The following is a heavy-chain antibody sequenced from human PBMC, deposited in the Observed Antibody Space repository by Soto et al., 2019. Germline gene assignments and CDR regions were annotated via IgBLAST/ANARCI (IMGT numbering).Heavy chain of an antibody. J-gene: IGHJ5*02. V-gene: IGHV5-51*01. CDR3: ARRPAEQEYQLATWFDP. CDR1: GYSFTSYW. Sequence: GESLKISCKGSGYSFTSYWIGWVRQMPGKGLEWMGIIYPGDSDTRYSPSFQGQVTISADKSISTAYLQWSSLKASDTAMYYCARRPAEQEYQLATWFDPWGQGTLVTVSS. CDR2: IYPGDSDT. D-gene: IGHD2-2*01.